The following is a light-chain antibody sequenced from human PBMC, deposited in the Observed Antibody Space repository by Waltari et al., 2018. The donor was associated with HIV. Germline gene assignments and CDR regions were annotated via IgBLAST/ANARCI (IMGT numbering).Light chain of an antibody. CDR1: NSDIGGYNY. J-gene: IGLJ3*02. CDR3: SSYTTTTTIL. CDR2: EVT. V-gene: IGLV2-14*01. Sequence: QSALTQPASVSGSPGQSITISCTGTNSDIGGYNYVSWYQQHPCKAPKLLLYEVTHTPSGISYRFSGSKSGNTASMTISGLQADDEADYYCSSYTTTTTILFGGGTKVTVL.